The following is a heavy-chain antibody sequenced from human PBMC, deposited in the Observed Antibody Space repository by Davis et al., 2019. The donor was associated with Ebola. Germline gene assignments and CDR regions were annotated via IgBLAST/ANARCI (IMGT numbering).Heavy chain of an antibody. CDR2: ISSSSSTI. Sequence: PGGSLRLSCAASGFTFSSYSMNWVRQAPGKGLEWVSYISSSSSTIYYADSVKGRFTISRDNAKNSLYLQMNSLRDDDTAMYYCARIVGTNDHWGQGTLVTVSS. CDR3: ARIVGTNDH. D-gene: IGHD1-26*01. J-gene: IGHJ4*02. V-gene: IGHV3-48*02. CDR1: GFTFSSYS.